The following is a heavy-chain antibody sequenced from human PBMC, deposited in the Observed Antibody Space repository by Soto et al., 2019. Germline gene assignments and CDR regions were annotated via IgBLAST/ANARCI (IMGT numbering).Heavy chain of an antibody. V-gene: IGHV4-30-2*01. D-gene: IGHD3-16*01. CDR3: ARGDARLGP. Sequence: QLQLQESGSGLVEPSQTLSLTCAVSGASISSGTNSWSWIRQPPGKGLEWIAYIYHSGSTYYNPSLTSRVTISVDRSKNQFSLKLTSVTAADTAVYYCARGDARLGPWGQGTLVTVSS. CDR1: GASISSGTNS. CDR2: IYHSGST. J-gene: IGHJ5*02.